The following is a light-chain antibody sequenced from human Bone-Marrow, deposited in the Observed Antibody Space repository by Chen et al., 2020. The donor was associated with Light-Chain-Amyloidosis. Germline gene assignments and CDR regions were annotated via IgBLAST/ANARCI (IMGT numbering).Light chain of an antibody. CDR2: KDS. CDR3: QSADSTGSYRV. Sequence: YELTQPPSVSVSPGQTARITCSGDALPDQYAYWYQQKAGQAPVLVINKDSERPSGIPERVSGSNSGTTVTLTISGVQAEDEAVYYCQSADSTGSYRVFGGGTKLTVL. CDR1: ALPDQY. J-gene: IGLJ3*02. V-gene: IGLV3-25*03.